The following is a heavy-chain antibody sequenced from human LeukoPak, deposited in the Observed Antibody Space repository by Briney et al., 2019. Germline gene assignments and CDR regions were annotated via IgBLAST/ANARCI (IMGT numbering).Heavy chain of an antibody. CDR1: GFTLDDYG. D-gene: IGHD1-7*01. CDR3: ARDRLELRF. J-gene: IGHJ4*02. CDR2: ISYDGSNK. Sequence: GGSLRLSCAPSGFTLDDYGMSWVRPAPGEGLEWVAVISYDGSNKYYADSVKGRFTISRDNSKYTLYLQMNSLRAEDTAVYYCARDRLELRFWGQGTLVAVSS. V-gene: IGHV3-30*03.